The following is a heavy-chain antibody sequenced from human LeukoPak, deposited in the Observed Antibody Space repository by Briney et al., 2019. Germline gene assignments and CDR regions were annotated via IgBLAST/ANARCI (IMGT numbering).Heavy chain of an antibody. CDR2: INISGST. CDR1: GGSFCCFY. V-gene: IGHV4-34*01. J-gene: IGHJ4*02. D-gene: IGHD1-26*01. Sequence: PSETLSLTCAVYGGSFCCFYWSWIRHPPGKGGVGMGEINISGSTHYTPSLKSRVTISVDTSKNQFSLKRSSVTAPDTAVYYCAPGATPEHDSWGEGTLGTVSS. CDR3: APGATPEHDS.